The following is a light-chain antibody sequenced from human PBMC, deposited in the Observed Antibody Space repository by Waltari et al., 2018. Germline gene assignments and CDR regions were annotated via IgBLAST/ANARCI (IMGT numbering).Light chain of an antibody. CDR3: QEVGRNRWV. V-gene: IGLV3-1*01. J-gene: IGLJ3*02. Sequence: SSALTQPPSVSVSPGQTASITFSGVLLGSNYASWYQHKPGQSPLLFIYQDIYRPPGIPERLLGSKSGNTATLAISGTKAMDDAEYYCQEVGRNRWVLGGGTKLTVL. CDR1: LLGSNY. CDR2: QDI.